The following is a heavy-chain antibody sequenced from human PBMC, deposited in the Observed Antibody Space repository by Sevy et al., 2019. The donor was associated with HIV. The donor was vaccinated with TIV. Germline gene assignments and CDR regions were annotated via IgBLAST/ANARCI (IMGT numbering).Heavy chain of an antibody. CDR3: ARDRDGSGSSGGYGMDV. V-gene: IGHV3-21*01. D-gene: IGHD3-10*01. CDR2: ISSSSSNI. CDR1: GITFSYYS. J-gene: IGHJ6*02. Sequence: GESLKISCVGSGITFSYYSMNWVRQAPGKGLEWVSSISSSSSNIYYADSLKGRFTISRDNAKKSLYLQMNSLRAEDTAVYYCARDRDGSGSSGGYGMDVWGQGTTVTVSS.